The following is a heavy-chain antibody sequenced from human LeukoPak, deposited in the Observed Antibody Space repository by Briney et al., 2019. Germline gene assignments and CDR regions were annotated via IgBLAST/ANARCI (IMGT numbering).Heavy chain of an antibody. CDR1: GFTFSSYW. Sequence: QSGGSLRLSCAASGFTFSSYWMSWVRQAPGKGLEWVANIKQDGSEKYYVDSVKGRFTISRDNAKNSLYLQMNSLRAEDTAVYYCARDAYSYGDAPFDYWGQGTLVTVSS. V-gene: IGHV3-7*01. CDR2: IKQDGSEK. J-gene: IGHJ4*02. CDR3: ARDAYSYGDAPFDY. D-gene: IGHD5-18*01.